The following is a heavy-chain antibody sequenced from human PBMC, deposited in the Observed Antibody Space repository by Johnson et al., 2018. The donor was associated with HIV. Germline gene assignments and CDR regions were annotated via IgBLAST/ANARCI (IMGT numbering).Heavy chain of an antibody. CDR1: GFTFSSYA. CDR2: ISYDGSND. CDR3: AKIGAAAGLKDAFDI. V-gene: IGHV3-30*04. D-gene: IGHD6-13*01. Sequence: QVQLVESGGGVVQPGRSLRLSCAASGFTFSSYAMHWVRQAPGKGLEWVAVISYDGSNDYYADSVKGRFTISRDNSKNTLYLQMNSLRAEDTGVYSCAKIGAAAGLKDAFDIWGQGTMVTVSS. J-gene: IGHJ3*02.